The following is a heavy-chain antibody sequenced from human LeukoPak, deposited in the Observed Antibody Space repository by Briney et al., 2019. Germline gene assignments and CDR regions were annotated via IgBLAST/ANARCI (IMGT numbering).Heavy chain of an antibody. CDR3: ARDRPVYYYDSSGAFDY. CDR1: GFTFSSYS. D-gene: IGHD3-22*01. Sequence: GGSLRLSCAASGFTFSSYSMNWVRQAPGRGLEWVSYISSSSSTIYYADSVKGRFTISRDNAKNSLYLQMNSLRAEDTAVYYCARDRPVYYYDSSGAFDYWGQGTLVTVSS. CDR2: ISSSSSTI. J-gene: IGHJ4*02. V-gene: IGHV3-48*01.